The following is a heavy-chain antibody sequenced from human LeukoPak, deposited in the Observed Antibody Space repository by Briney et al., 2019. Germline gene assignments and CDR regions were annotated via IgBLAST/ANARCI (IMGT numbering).Heavy chain of an antibody. V-gene: IGHV3-53*01. CDR1: GFTVSSNY. J-gene: IGHJ3*02. CDR3: ARDKGYDYVWGSYRSDAFDI. Sequence: GGSLRLSCAASGFTVSSNYMSWVRQAPGKGLEWGSVLYSGGSTYYADSVEGRFTITRDNSKSTLYIQMNSLRAEDTAVYYCARDKGYDYVWGSYRSDAFDIWGQGTMVTVSS. D-gene: IGHD3-16*02. CDR2: LYSGGST.